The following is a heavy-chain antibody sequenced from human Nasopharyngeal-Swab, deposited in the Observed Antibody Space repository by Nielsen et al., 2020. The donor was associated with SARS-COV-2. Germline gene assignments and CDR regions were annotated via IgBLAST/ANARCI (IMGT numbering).Heavy chain of an antibody. Sequence: VRQMPGKGLEWVSVIYSGGSTYYADSVKGRFTISRDNSKNTLYLQMNSLRAEDTAVYYCARDALLGYYGMDVWGQGTTVTVSS. CDR2: IYSGGST. V-gene: IGHV3-53*01. J-gene: IGHJ6*02. CDR3: ARDALLGYYGMDV.